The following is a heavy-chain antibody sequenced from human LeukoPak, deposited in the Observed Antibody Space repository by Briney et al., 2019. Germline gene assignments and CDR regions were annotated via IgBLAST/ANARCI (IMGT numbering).Heavy chain of an antibody. J-gene: IGHJ3*02. D-gene: IGHD6-13*01. V-gene: IGHV3-11*01. CDR2: ISSSGSTI. CDR3: ARVDSPGTRYSSSGPLDAFDI. Sequence: EGSLRLPCAASGFTLSDYYMSWIRQAPGKGLEWVSYISSSGSTIYYADSVKGRLTISRDNAKNSLYLQMNSLRAEDTAVYYCARVDSPGTRYSSSGPLDAFDIWGQGTMVTVSS. CDR1: GFTLSDYY.